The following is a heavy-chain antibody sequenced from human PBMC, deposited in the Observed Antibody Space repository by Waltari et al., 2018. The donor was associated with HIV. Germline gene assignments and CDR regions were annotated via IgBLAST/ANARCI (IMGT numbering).Heavy chain of an antibody. D-gene: IGHD7-27*01. CDR3: TRGRATGWREAHWGSYFDF. CDR1: GFTLHAYD. Sequence: VQLVESGGGLAQPGGNLKVCCEVSGFTLHAYDMPWVRPPEGKQRGGVSGGRTDGERSRSDSVKGRVTISRQNGKKSMSLGGSMGTSADTRVCFSTRGRATGWREAHWGSYFDFRGQGVRVTVS. CDR2: GRTDGER. V-gene: IGHV3-13*01. J-gene: IGHJ5*01.